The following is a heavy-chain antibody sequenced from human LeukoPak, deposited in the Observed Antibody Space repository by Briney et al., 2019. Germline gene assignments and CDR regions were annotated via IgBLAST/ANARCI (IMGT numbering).Heavy chain of an antibody. Sequence: PGGSLRLSCAASGFTFSSYGMHWVRQAPGKGLEWVAVISYDGSNKYYADSVKGRFTISRDNSKNTLYLQMNSLRAEDTAVYYCAKDSSSGSGTYGVFDYWGQGTLVTVSS. CDR1: GFTFSSYG. CDR3: AKDSSSGSGTYGVFDY. CDR2: ISYDGSNK. V-gene: IGHV3-30*18. J-gene: IGHJ4*02. D-gene: IGHD3-10*01.